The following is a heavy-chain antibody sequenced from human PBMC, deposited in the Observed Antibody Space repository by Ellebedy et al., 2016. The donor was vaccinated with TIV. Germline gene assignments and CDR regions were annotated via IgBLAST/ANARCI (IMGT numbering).Heavy chain of an antibody. V-gene: IGHV4-39*07. CDR1: GGSISGSTNY. CDR2: MSNIWTT. D-gene: IGHD2-21*02. J-gene: IGHJ4*02. Sequence: MPSETMSLTCSVSGGSISGSTNYWGWLRQAPGKGLEWIGSMSNIWTTYYNTSLKSRVTISGDTSKNQFSPSLTSVTAADTAVYYCATTLGYGDPRDFWGQGSLVTVSS. CDR3: ATTLGYGDPRDF.